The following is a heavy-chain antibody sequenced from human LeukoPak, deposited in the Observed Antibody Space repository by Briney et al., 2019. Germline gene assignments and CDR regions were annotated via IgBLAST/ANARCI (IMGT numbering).Heavy chain of an antibody. CDR1: GFTFSSYS. V-gene: IGHV3-48*01. CDR2: ISSSSSTI. Sequence: GGSLRLSCAASGFTFSSYSMNWVRQAPGKGLEGVSYISSSSSTIYYADSVKGRFTISRDNAKNSLYLQMNSLRAEDTAVYYCARDRDIVVVPAAIPYYFDYWGQGTLVTVSS. CDR3: ARDRDIVVVPAAIPYYFDY. J-gene: IGHJ4*02. D-gene: IGHD2-2*02.